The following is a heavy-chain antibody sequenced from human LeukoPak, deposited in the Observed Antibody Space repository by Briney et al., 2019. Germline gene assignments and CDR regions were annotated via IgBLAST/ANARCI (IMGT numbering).Heavy chain of an antibody. CDR3: AKDCLGFVVTTLRYYGMDV. CDR2: ISGSTGKT. D-gene: IGHD4-11*01. CDR1: GFTFSNYA. Sequence: PGGSLRLSCAVSGFTFSNYAMSWVRQAPGQGLEWVSAISGSTGKTYYAAAVEGRFTISRDNSKNTLHLQMNSLRAEDTAVYYCAKDCLGFVVTTLRYYGMDVWGQGTTVTVSS. J-gene: IGHJ6*02. V-gene: IGHV3-23*01.